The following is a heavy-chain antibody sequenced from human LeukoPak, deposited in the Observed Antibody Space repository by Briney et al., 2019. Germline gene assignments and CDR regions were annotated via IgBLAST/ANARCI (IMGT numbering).Heavy chain of an antibody. J-gene: IGHJ3*02. CDR1: GGSISSYY. V-gene: IGHV4-4*07. Sequence: SETLSLTCTVSGGSISSYYWSWIRQPAGKGLEWIGRIYTSGSTNYNPSLKSRVTMSVDTSKNQFSLKLSSVTAADTAVYYCARASQNDLCGGDCHTAFDIWGQGTMVTVSS. CDR3: ARASQNDLCGGDCHTAFDI. CDR2: IYTSGST. D-gene: IGHD2-21*02.